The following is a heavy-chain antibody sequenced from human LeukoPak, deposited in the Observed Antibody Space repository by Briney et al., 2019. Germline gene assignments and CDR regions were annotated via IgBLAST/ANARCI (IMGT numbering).Heavy chain of an antibody. Sequence: SSETLSLTCTVSGDSISSYYWSWVRQPPGKGLEWIGFVYYTGSTNYSPSLKSRVTISVDTSKNQFSLKLRSVTAADTAVYYCARISSSNWYNERGAFDVWGQGTMVTVSS. CDR1: GDSISSYY. CDR3: ARISSSNWYNERGAFDV. CDR2: VYYTGST. V-gene: IGHV4-59*01. J-gene: IGHJ3*01. D-gene: IGHD6-13*01.